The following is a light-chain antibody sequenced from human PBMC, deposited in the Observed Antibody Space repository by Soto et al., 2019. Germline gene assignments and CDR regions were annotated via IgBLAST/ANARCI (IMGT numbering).Light chain of an antibody. CDR2: GAS. V-gene: IGKV3-15*01. J-gene: IGKJ1*01. Sequence: EMVMTQSPATLSVSPGERATLSCRASQSVSSNLAWYQQKPGQAPRLLIYGASTRATGIPARFSGSGSGTEFTLTISSLQSEDFAVYYCQQYNNWPPWTFGQGIKVDIK. CDR3: QQYNNWPPWT. CDR1: QSVSSN.